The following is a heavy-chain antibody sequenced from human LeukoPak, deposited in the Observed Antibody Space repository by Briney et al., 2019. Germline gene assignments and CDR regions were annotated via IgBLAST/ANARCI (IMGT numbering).Heavy chain of an antibody. CDR1: GFTFDDYA. CDR3: AKDTGSSWFQDYYYGMDV. Sequence: GGSLRLSCAASGFTFDDYAMHWVRQAPGKGLEWVSLISGDGGSTYYADSVKGRFTISRDNSKNSLYLQMNSLRTEDTALYYCAKDTGSSWFQDYYYGMDVWGQGTTVTVSS. CDR2: ISGDGGST. D-gene: IGHD6-13*01. V-gene: IGHV3-43*02. J-gene: IGHJ6*02.